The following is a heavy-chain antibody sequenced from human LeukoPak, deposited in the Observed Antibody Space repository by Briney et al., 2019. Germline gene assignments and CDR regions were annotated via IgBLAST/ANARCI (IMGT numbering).Heavy chain of an antibody. CDR2: IYYSGST. V-gene: IGHV4-59*01. Sequence: SETLSLTCTVSGGSISSYYWSWIRQPPGKGLEWIGYIYYSGSTNYNPSLKSRVTISVDTSKNQFSLKLSSVTAADTAVYYCARSIPKYQLLTTGYGMDVWGQGTTVTVSS. CDR3: ARSIPKYQLLTTGYGMDV. J-gene: IGHJ6*02. D-gene: IGHD2-2*01. CDR1: GGSISSYY.